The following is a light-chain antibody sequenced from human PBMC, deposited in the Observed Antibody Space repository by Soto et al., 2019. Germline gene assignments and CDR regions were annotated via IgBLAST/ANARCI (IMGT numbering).Light chain of an antibody. Sequence: EIVLTQSPGTLSLSPGERATLSCRASQFISSSSLAWYQQKPGQAPRLLIYGASNRVPGIPDRFSGSGSGTDFTLTISTLEPEDFAVYYWQQYGSSPPYTFGQGTKLEIK. V-gene: IGKV3-20*01. J-gene: IGKJ2*01. CDR3: QQYGSSPPYT. CDR2: GAS. CDR1: QFISSSS.